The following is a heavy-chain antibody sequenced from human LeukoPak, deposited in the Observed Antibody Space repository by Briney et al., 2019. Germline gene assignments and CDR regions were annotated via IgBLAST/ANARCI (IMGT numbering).Heavy chain of an antibody. CDR2: ISAYNGNT. CDR3: ARENEYYDILTGYSTNFDY. Sequence: ASVKVSCKASGYTFTSYGISWVRQAPGQGLEWMGWISAYNGNTNYAQKLQGRVTMTTDTSTSTAYMELRNLRSDDTAVYYCARENEYYDILTGYSTNFDYWGQGTLVTVSS. V-gene: IGHV1-18*01. CDR1: GYTFTSYG. J-gene: IGHJ4*02. D-gene: IGHD3-9*01.